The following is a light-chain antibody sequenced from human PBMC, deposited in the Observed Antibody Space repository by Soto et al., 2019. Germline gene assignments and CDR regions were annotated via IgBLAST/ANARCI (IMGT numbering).Light chain of an antibody. CDR1: QSINIY. J-gene: IGKJ2*01. CDR3: QQSYRSPYT. CDR2: GAS. Sequence: IQMTQSPSSLSASVGDSVTVTCRASQSINIYLNWYQQKPGKAPTLLIYGASSLQSGVPSRFTGGVSRTDFTLTISSLQPEDFAYYYGQQSYRSPYTFGQGTKLEIK. V-gene: IGKV1-39*01.